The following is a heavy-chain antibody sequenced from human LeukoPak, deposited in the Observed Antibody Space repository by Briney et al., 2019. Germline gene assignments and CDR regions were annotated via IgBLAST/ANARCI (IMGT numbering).Heavy chain of an antibody. Sequence: GGSLRLSCAASGFTLSSYWMHWVRQAPGKGLVWVSRISSDGTITNYADPGKGRFTISRDNAKNTLYLQMNSLRVEDTAVYYCARFSPPPTWGQGTLVTVSS. CDR2: ISSDGTIT. CDR3: ARFSPPPT. J-gene: IGHJ4*02. CDR1: GFTLSSYW. V-gene: IGHV3-74*01.